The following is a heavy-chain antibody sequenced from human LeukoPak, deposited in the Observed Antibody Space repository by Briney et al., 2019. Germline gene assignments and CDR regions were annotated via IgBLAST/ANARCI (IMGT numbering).Heavy chain of an antibody. CDR2: ISSSSSYI. Sequence: SGGSLRLSCAASGFTFSSYSMNWVRQAPGKGLEWVSSISSSSSYIYYADSVKGRFTISRDNAKNSLYLQMNSLRAEDTAVYYCARDPLDSSGYLAGMDVWGQGTTVTVSS. CDR1: GFTFSSYS. D-gene: IGHD3-22*01. V-gene: IGHV3-21*01. J-gene: IGHJ6*02. CDR3: ARDPLDSSGYLAGMDV.